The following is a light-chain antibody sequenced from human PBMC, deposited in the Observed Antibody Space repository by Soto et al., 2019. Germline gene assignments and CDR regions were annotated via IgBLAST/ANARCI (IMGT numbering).Light chain of an antibody. J-gene: IGKJ2*01. V-gene: IGKV3-20*01. CDR3: QQYGSSPPYT. Sequence: EIVVTQSPGTLSLSPGERATLSCRASQSVSGNYLAWYQQKPGQSPRLLIYRSSDRATGIPDRFSGSGSETDFTLTINRVEPEDFAVYYCQQYGSSPPYTFGQGTKLEIK. CDR1: QSVSGNY. CDR2: RSS.